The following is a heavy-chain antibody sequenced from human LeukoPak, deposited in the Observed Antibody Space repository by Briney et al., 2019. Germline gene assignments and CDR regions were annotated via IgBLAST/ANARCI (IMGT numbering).Heavy chain of an antibody. CDR3: ARDGVGATPDY. D-gene: IGHD1-26*01. CDR1: GGTFSSYA. J-gene: IGHJ4*02. V-gene: IGHV1-69*05. Sequence: SVTVSFKASGGTFSSYAISWVRQAPGQGLEWMGGIIPIFGTANNAQKFQGRVTITTDESTSTAYMELSSLRSEVRAVYYCARDGVGATPDYWGQGTLVTVSS. CDR2: IIPIFGTA.